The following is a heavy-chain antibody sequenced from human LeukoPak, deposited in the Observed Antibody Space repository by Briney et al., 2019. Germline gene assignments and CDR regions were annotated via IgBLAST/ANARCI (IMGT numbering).Heavy chain of an antibody. Sequence: GGSLRLSCAASGFTFSSYAMHWVRQAPGKGLEWVAFIRYDGSNKYYADSVKGRFTISRDNSKNTLYLQMNSLRAEDTAVYYCAKDGNYYDSRDYYFDYWGQGTLVTVSS. J-gene: IGHJ4*02. D-gene: IGHD3-22*01. CDR3: AKDGNYYDSRDYYFDY. CDR2: IRYDGSNK. V-gene: IGHV3-30*02. CDR1: GFTFSSYA.